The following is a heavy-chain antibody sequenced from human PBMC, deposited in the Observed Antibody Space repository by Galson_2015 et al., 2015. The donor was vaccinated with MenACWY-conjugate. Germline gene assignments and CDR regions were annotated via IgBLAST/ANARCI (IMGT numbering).Heavy chain of an antibody. J-gene: IGHJ4*02. Sequence: SETLSLTCTVSGASISRSSYFWGWIRQSPGKGLEWIGNIYSSGSTYYNPSLRSRVTISVDTSRNQFSLKLSSVTAADTAVYYCARAPYYYTSAYYFDYWGQGTLVTVSS. CDR3: ARAPYYYTSAYYFDY. CDR2: IYSSGST. CDR1: GASISRSSYF. D-gene: IGHD3-10*01. V-gene: IGHV4-39*07.